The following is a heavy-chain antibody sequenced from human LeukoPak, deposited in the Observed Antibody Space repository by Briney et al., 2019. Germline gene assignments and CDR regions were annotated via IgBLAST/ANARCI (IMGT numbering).Heavy chain of an antibody. V-gene: IGHV5-51*01. D-gene: IGHD5-12*01. Sequence: GESLKISCQGSGYSFYGYWIGWVRQMPGKGLEWMGIIFPDDSKTRYSPSFQGQVTMSVDKSTRTAYLQWTTLKATDSGMYYCARYSSSGYRYFDLWGQGTLVTVSS. CDR2: IFPDDSKT. CDR3: ARYSSSGYRYFDL. CDR1: GYSFYGYW. J-gene: IGHJ5*02.